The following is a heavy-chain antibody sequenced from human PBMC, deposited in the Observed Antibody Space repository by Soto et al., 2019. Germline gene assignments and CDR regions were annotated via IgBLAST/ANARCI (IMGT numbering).Heavy chain of an antibody. CDR3: ARLLLEYYYYGMDV. Sequence: PAGSLRLSCAASGYTFCDYYMFWIRQAPGKGLEWVSYISSSGSTIYYADSVKGRFTISRDNAKNSLYLQMNSLRAEDTAVYYCARLLLEYYYYGMDVWGQGTTVTVSS. J-gene: IGHJ6*02. CDR2: ISSSGSTI. V-gene: IGHV3-11*01. CDR1: GYTFCDYY. D-gene: IGHD1-1*01.